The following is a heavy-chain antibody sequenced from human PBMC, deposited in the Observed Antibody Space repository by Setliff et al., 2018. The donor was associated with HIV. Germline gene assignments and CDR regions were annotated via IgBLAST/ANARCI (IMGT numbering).Heavy chain of an antibody. CDR2: INTDNGIT. V-gene: IGHV1-2*02. CDR3: ARDPYDTSENPYDP. CDR1: GYTFIDYY. D-gene: IGHD3-16*01. J-gene: IGHJ5*02. Sequence: ASVKVSCKASGYTFIDYYIHWVRQAPGRGLEWMGWINTDNGITEYAENFQGRVAMTRDTPMSTAYMELNRLTFDDTAVYYCARDPYDTSENPYDPWGQGTLVTVSS.